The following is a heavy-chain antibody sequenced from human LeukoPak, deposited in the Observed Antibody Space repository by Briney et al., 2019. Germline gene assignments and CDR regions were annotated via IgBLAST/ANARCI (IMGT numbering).Heavy chain of an antibody. J-gene: IGHJ5*02. CDR3: ARNAVGYCSGGSCYGGWFDP. V-gene: IGHV4-30-4*01. D-gene: IGHD2-15*01. CDR1: GGSISSYY. Sequence: PSETLSLTCTVSGGSISSYYWSWIRQPPGKGLEWIGYIYYSGSTYYNPSLKSRVTISVDTSKNQFSLKLSSVTAADTAVYYCARNAVGYCSGGSCYGGWFDPWGQGTLVTVSS. CDR2: IYYSGST.